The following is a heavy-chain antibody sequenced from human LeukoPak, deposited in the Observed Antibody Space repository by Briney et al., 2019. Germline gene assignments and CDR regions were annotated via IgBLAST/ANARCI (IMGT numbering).Heavy chain of an antibody. CDR2: IYNSGST. CDR3: ARNSSGIHFDY. CDR1: GYSISNTYY. V-gene: IGHV4-38-2*01. Sequence: PSETLSLTCAVSGYSISNTYYWGWIRQPPGKGLEWIGSIYNSGSTHYNPSLKSRVTISVDTSMNQFSLKLSSVTAADTAVYYCARNSSGIHFDYWDRGILVTVSS. J-gene: IGHJ4*02. D-gene: IGHD3-22*01.